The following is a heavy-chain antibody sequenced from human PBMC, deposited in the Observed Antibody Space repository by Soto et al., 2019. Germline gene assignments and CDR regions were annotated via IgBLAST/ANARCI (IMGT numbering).Heavy chain of an antibody. CDR3: AKDGLCSSTSRLHGLCDI. V-gene: IGHV3-23*01. CDR1: GFTFSNYA. D-gene: IGHD2-2*01. Sequence: EVQLLESGGGLVQPGGSLRLSCAASGFTFSNYAMSWVRQAPGKGLEWVSGISGSGGSTFYTDSVKGRFTISRDNSKNTLYVQMNSLRAEDTAVYYCAKDGLCSSTSRLHGLCDIWGQGTMVTVSS. CDR2: ISGSGGST. J-gene: IGHJ3*02.